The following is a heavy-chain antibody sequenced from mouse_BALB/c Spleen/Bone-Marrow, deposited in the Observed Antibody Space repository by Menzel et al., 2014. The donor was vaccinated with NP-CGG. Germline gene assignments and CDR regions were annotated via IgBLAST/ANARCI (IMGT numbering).Heavy chain of an antibody. D-gene: IGHD2-10*02. Sequence: EVLLEQSGGGLVQPGGSLNLSCAASGFAFSRYWMRWARQAPGQGLEWIGEINPSSSTTNYTQSLKDKVTITRDNSKNTVYLQMSKVTSEDSAVYYCARRTVWVAMDYWGQGTSVTVSS. CDR1: GFAFSRYW. CDR3: ARRTVWVAMDY. J-gene: IGHJ4*01. V-gene: IGHV4-2*02. CDR2: INPSSSTT.